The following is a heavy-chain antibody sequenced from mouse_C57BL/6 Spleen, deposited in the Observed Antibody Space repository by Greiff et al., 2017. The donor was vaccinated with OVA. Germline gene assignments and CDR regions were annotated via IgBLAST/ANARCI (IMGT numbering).Heavy chain of an antibody. V-gene: IGHV7-3*01. CDR2: IRNKANGYTT. D-gene: IGHD1-1*01. CDR3: ARYYYGSSDY. J-gene: IGHJ2*01. CDR1: GFTFTDYY. Sequence: EVKLQESGGGLVQPGGSLSLSCAASGFTFTDYYMSWVRQPPGTALEWLGFIRNKANGYTTEYSASVKGRFTISRDNSQSILYLQMNALRAEDSATYYCARYYYGSSDYWGQGTTLTVSS.